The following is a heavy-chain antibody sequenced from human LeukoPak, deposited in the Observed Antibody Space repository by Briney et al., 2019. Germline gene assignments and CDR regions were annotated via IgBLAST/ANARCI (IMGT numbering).Heavy chain of an antibody. J-gene: IGHJ4*02. Sequence: HAGGSLRLSCAASGFTFKNYWMTWVRQPPGKGLEWVANIKPDGSETYCVDSVKGRFTISRDNAKNSLYLQMNSLRAEDTAAYYCARGGYKTTDYWGQGTLVTVSS. CDR3: ARGGYKTTDY. D-gene: IGHD2-2*02. V-gene: IGHV3-7*05. CDR1: GFTFKNYW. CDR2: IKPDGSET.